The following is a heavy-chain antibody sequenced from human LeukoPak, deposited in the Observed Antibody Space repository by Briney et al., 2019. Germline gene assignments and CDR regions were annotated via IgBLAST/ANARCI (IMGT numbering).Heavy chain of an antibody. CDR3: ARDQALYFSYGDY. Sequence: PGRSLRLSCAASGFTFSNYGMHWVRQAPGKGLEWLAAIFYDVSNKYYADTVKGRFIISRDNSKNTLYLQVNSLTAEDTAVYYCARDQALYFSYGDYWGQGTLVTVSS. V-gene: IGHV3-33*01. J-gene: IGHJ4*02. CDR1: GFTFSNYG. D-gene: IGHD2/OR15-2a*01. CDR2: IFYDVSNK.